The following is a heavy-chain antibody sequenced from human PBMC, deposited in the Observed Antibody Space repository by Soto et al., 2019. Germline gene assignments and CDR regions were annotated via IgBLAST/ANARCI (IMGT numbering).Heavy chain of an antibody. CDR3: ARGRGALFDY. D-gene: IGHD1-26*01. Sequence: LCGGSISSGGYYWSWIRQHPGKGLEWIGYIYYSGSTYYNPSLKSRVTISVDTSKNQFALKLSSVTAADTAVYYCARGRGALFDYCGQGTLVTVAS. CDR1: GGSISSGGYY. CDR2: IYYSGST. V-gene: IGHV4-31*02. J-gene: IGHJ4*02.